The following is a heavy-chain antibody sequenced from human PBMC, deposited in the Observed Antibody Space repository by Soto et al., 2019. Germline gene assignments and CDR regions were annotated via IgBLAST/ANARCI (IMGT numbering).Heavy chain of an antibody. D-gene: IGHD2-21*02. J-gene: IGHJ4*02. CDR3: ARAPVCGVDCPEYFEY. CDR2: IIHTGRT. Sequence: QVQLQQWGAGLLKPSETLSLTCAVSDESFINHYWSWIRQPPGKGLEWIGQIIHTGRTHSNPSLKSRVTISMDMSKKQFSLKLRSVTAADTAVYYCARAPVCGVDCPEYFEYWGQGALVTVSS. V-gene: IGHV4-34*12. CDR1: DESFINHY.